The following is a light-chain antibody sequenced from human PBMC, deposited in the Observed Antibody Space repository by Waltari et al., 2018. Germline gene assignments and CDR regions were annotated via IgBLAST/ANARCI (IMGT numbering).Light chain of an antibody. CDR1: QSVLYSSNNQNY. CDR2: WAS. J-gene: IGKJ3*01. Sequence: DIVMTQSPDSLPVSLGERATINCKSSQSVLYSSNNQNYLAWYQQKPGQPPKLLIYWASTRESGVPDRFSGSGSGTDFTLTISSLLAEDVALYYCQQYYTTPPTFGPGTKVDIK. V-gene: IGKV4-1*01. CDR3: QQYYTTPPT.